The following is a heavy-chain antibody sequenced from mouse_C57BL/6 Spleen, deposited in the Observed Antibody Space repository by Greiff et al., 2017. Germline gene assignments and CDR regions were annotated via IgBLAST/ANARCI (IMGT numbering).Heavy chain of an antibody. CDR3: TSGGLQRYFDY. Sequence: QVQLQQSGAELVRPGASVTLSCKASGYTFTDYEMHWVKQRPVHGLEWIGAIDPETGGTAYNQKFKGKAILTADKSSSTAYMELLSLTSEDSAVYYYTSGGLQRYFDYWGQGTTLTVSS. V-gene: IGHV1-15*01. J-gene: IGHJ2*01. CDR2: IDPETGGT. D-gene: IGHD1-1*01. CDR1: GYTFTDYE.